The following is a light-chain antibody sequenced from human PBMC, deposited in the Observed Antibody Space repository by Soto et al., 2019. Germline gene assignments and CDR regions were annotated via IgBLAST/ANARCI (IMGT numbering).Light chain of an antibody. Sequence: QSVLTQPPSASGTPGQRVTISCSGSSSNIGSNTVNWYQQLPGTAPKLLIYSHNQRPSGVPDRFSGSKSGASASLAISGLQSEDEAHYYCEAWDDSLNGVVFGGGTKLTVL. V-gene: IGLV1-44*01. CDR1: SSNIGSNT. CDR3: EAWDDSLNGVV. J-gene: IGLJ2*01. CDR2: SHN.